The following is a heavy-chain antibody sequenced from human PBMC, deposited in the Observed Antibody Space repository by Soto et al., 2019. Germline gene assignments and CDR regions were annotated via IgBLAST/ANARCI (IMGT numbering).Heavy chain of an antibody. V-gene: IGHV3-23*01. CDR2: ISGSGGST. D-gene: IGHD3-3*01. J-gene: IGHJ4*02. CDR1: GFTFSSYA. Sequence: PGGSLRLSCAASGFTFSSYAMSWVRQAPGKGLEWVSAISGSGGSTYYADSVKGRFTISRDNSKNTLYLQMNSLRAGDTAVYYCAKGDDFWSGYCGYWGQGTLVTVSS. CDR3: AKGDDFWSGYCGY.